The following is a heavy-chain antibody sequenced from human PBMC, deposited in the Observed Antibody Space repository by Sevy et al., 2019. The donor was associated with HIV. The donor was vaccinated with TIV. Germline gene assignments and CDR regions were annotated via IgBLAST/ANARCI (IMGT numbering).Heavy chain of an antibody. CDR1: GFTFSNYW. D-gene: IGHD2-2*01. J-gene: IGHJ6*02. V-gene: IGHV3-7*03. CDR2: IKRDGSEK. Sequence: GGSLRLSCAASGFTFSNYWMSWVHQAPGKGLEWVAHIKRDGSEKYYVDSVKGRFSISRDNPKNSLYLQMNSLRAEDTAMYYCARDCSSTTCLWGLDVWGQGTTVTVSS. CDR3: ARDCSSTTCLWGLDV.